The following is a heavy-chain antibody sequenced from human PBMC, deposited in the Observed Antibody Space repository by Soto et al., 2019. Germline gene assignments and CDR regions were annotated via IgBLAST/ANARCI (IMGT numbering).Heavy chain of an antibody. V-gene: IGHV4-34*01. Sequence: PSETLSLTCGVYGGSFSGYYWSWIRQPPGQGLEWIGEINHSGSTNYNPSLKSRVTISVDTSKNQFSLKLSSVTAADTAVYYCARGRSRHPIAAAYYYYYGMDVWGQGTTVTVSS. CDR1: GGSFSGYY. CDR2: INHSGST. CDR3: ARGRSRHPIAAAYYYYYGMDV. J-gene: IGHJ6*02. D-gene: IGHD6-13*01.